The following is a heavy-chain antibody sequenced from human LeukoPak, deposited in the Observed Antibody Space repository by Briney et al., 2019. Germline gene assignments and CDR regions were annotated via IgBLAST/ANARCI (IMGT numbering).Heavy chain of an antibody. D-gene: IGHD1-26*01. J-gene: IGHJ3*02. CDR2: IYYSGST. CDR1: GGSISSYF. CDR3: ARDGGNYDAFDI. Sequence: PSETLSLTCTVSGGSISSYFWSWIRQPPGKGLEWIGYIYYSGSTNYNPSLKSRVTVSVDTSKNQFSLKVRSVTPADTAVYYCARDGGNYDAFDIWGQGTMVTVSS. V-gene: IGHV4-59*01.